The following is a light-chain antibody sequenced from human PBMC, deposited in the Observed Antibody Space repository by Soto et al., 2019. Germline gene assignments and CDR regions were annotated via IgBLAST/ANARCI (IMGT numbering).Light chain of an antibody. CDR3: QQSYSSPPT. CDR1: QRISTW. Sequence: DIQITQSPSTLSASVGDGVTITCRASQRISTWLAWYQQKPGKAPKLLIFAASSLQSGVPSRFSGSRSGPDFTLTISSLQPEDFATYYCQQSYSSPPTFGQGTKVDIK. CDR2: AAS. J-gene: IGKJ1*01. V-gene: IGKV1-39*01.